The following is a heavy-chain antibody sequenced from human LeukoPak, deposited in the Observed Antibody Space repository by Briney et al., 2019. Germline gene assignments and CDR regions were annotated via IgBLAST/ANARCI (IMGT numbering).Heavy chain of an antibody. V-gene: IGHV1-18*01. CDR1: GYTFTGYG. D-gene: IGHD2-15*01. CDR3: ARDEGYCSGGSCYHPYYFDY. J-gene: IGHJ4*02. Sequence: GASVKVSCKASGYTFTGYGISWVRQAPGQGLEWMGWISAYNGNTNYAQKLQGRVTMTTDTSTSTAYMELRCLRSDDTAVYYCARDEGYCSGGSCYHPYYFDYWGQGTLVTVSS. CDR2: ISAYNGNT.